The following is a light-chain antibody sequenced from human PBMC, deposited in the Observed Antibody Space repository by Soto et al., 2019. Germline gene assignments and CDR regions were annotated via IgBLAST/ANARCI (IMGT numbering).Light chain of an antibody. CDR1: SSDVGGYNY. J-gene: IGLJ2*01. Sequence: QAASVSGSPGQSITISCTGTSSDVGGYNYVSWYQQHPGKAPKLMIYDVTNRPSGVSNRFSGSKSGNTASLTLSGLQPEDEADYYCSSYTSSSTLVFGGGTKLTVL. CDR3: SSYTSSSTLV. CDR2: DVT. V-gene: IGLV2-14*01.